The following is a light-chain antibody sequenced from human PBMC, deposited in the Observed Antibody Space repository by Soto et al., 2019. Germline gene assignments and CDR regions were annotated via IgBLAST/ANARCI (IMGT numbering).Light chain of an antibody. CDR2: DAS. V-gene: IGKV3-11*01. Sequence: EIVLTQSPATLSLSPGERATLSCSASQSVSSYLAWYQQKPGQAPRLLIYDASNRATGIPARFSGSGSGTDFTLTISILEPEDFAVYYCQQRSNWPPTFGGGTKVEIK. J-gene: IGKJ4*01. CDR3: QQRSNWPPT. CDR1: QSVSSY.